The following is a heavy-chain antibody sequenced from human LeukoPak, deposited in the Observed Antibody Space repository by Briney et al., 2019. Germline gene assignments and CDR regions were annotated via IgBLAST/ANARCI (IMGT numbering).Heavy chain of an antibody. CDR2: MNPTSGNT. J-gene: IGHJ3*02. D-gene: IGHD3-22*01. V-gene: IGHV1-8*03. Sequence: GASVRVSCKASGYTFTSYDINWVRQAIGQGLEWMGWMNPTSGNTGYAQKFQGRFTITRNTSISTAYMELSSLRSEDTAIYYCARGLKSGYYYRGAFDIWGQGTMVTVSS. CDR1: GYTFTSYD. CDR3: ARGLKSGYYYRGAFDI.